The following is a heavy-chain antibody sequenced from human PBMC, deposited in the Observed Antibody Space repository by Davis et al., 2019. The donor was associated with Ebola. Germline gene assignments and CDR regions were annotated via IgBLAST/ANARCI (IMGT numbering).Heavy chain of an antibody. CDR1: GFTFDDYR. V-gene: IGHV3-11*04. Sequence: GESLKISCAASGFTFDDYRMSWIRQAPGKGLEWVSYISNSGSYIYYADSVKGRFTISRDNARNSLYLQMNGLRAEDTAVYYCARDYAQIRSDYWGQGTLVTVSS. D-gene: IGHD3-16*01. CDR3: ARDYAQIRSDY. J-gene: IGHJ4*02. CDR2: ISNSGSYI.